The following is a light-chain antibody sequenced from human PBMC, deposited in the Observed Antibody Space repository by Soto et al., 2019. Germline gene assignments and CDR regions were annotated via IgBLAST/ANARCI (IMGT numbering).Light chain of an antibody. J-gene: IGKJ2*01. CDR3: QQYSIWPYT. Sequence: EIVMTQSPATLSVSPGERATLSCRASQSVSSNLAWYQQKPGQAPRLLIYGASTRATGIPARFSGSGSGTEFTLTIGSLQSEDFAVYYCQQYSIWPYTLGQGTKLEI. CDR1: QSVSSN. V-gene: IGKV3-15*01. CDR2: GAS.